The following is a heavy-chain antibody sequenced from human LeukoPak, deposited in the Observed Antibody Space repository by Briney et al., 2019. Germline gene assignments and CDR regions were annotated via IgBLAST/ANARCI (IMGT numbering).Heavy chain of an antibody. D-gene: IGHD5-18*01. V-gene: IGHV3-53*01. CDR2: IHSGGST. Sequence: GGSLRLSCAASGLTVSSNYMNWVRQAPGKGLEWVSVIHSGGSTYYADSVKGRFTISRDNSKNTLYLQMNSLRADDTAVYYSARGQQPFDYWGQGTLVTVSS. CDR1: GLTVSSNY. CDR3: ARGQQPFDY. J-gene: IGHJ4*02.